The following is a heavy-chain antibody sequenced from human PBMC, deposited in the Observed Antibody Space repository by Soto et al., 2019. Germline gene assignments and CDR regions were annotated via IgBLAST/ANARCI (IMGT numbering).Heavy chain of an antibody. D-gene: IGHD3-22*01. V-gene: IGHV3-30-3*01. CDR2: ISYDGSNK. CDR3: AREGPHNYDSSGYGFDY. CDR1: GFTFSSYA. J-gene: IGHJ4*02. Sequence: QVQLVESGGGVVQPGRSLRLSCAASGFTFSSYAMHWVRQAPGKGLEWVAVISYDGSNKYYADSVKGRFTISRDNSKNTLYLQMNSLRAEDTAVYYCAREGPHNYDSSGYGFDYWGQGTLVTVSS.